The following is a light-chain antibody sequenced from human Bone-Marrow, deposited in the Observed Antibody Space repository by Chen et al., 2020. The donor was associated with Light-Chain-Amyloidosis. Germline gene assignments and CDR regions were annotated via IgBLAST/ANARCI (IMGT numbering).Light chain of an antibody. CDR3: QVWDRSSDRPV. CDR1: NIESTS. CDR2: DDS. V-gene: IGLV3-21*02. J-gene: IGLJ3*02. Sequence: SYLLPPPSSVSAAPGQTATNACGGNNIESTSVHWYTPTPGQAPLLVVYDDSDRPSGIPERLSGSNSGNTATLTISRVEAGDEADYYCQVWDRSSDRPVFGGGTKLTVL.